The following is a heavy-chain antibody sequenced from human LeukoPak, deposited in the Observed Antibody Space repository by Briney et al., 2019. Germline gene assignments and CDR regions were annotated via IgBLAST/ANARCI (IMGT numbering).Heavy chain of an antibody. Sequence: PGGSLRLSCEASGFTFSSYSTNWVRQAPGKGLEWVSYIGNSGTIIYYADSVKGRFTISRDNAKNSLYLQMNSLRDEDTAVYFCARDALITFGSVIVNDAFDMWGQGTMVTVSS. D-gene: IGHD3-16*02. J-gene: IGHJ3*02. CDR3: ARDALITFGSVIVNDAFDM. CDR2: IGNSGTII. CDR1: GFTFSSYS. V-gene: IGHV3-48*02.